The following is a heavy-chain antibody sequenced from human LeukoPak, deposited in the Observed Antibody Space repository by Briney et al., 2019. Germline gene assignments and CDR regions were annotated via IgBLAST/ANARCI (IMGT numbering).Heavy chain of an antibody. J-gene: IGHJ5*02. CDR2: INPSDGST. CDR3: AGSSHQRNWFDP. Sequence: ASVKVSCKASGYTFISYYMYWVRQAPGQGLEWMGVINPSDGSTAYAQEFQDRLTVTRDTSTSTIYMELSSLRSEDTAVYYCAGSSHQRNWFDPWGQGTLVIVSS. V-gene: IGHV1-46*01. CDR1: GYTFISYY. D-gene: IGHD1-26*01.